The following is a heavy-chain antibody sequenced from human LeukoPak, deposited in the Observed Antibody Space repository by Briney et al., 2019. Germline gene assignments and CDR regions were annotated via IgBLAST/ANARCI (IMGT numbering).Heavy chain of an antibody. CDR2: TSSDLNVK. CDR3: AREGYYGSGSPPSLYFDY. CDR1: VVTFSSYR. Sequence: GGSLRLSCAASVVTFSSYRLHWVRQAPCKGLEWVEVTSSDLNVKLYADSVKGRFTISRDNSRSTLYLQMNSLRPEDTAIYYCAREGYYGSGSPPSLYFDYWGQGTLVTVSS. J-gene: IGHJ4*02. V-gene: IGHV3-30*03. D-gene: IGHD3-10*01.